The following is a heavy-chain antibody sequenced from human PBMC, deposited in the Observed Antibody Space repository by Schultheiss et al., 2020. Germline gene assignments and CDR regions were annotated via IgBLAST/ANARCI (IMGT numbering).Heavy chain of an antibody. CDR1: GFTFSSYT. CDR3: ARDYDTWTHRWGYYYGMDV. CDR2: INPDGSEK. V-gene: IGHV3-7*01. J-gene: IGHJ6*02. D-gene: IGHD3-9*01. Sequence: GESLKISCGASGFTFSSYTMTWFRQAPGKGLEWVANINPDGSEKYYVDSVKGRFTISRENAKNSLYLQMNSLRAEDTAVYYCARDYDTWTHRWGYYYGMDVWGQGTTVTVSS.